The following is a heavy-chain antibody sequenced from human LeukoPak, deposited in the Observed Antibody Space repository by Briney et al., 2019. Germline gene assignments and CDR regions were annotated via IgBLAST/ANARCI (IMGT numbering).Heavy chain of an antibody. J-gene: IGHJ4*02. CDR1: GYSISSGYY. Sequence: SETLSFTCTASGYSISSGYYWGWIRQPPGKGLEWTGSIYHSGSTNYNPSLKSRVTISVDKSKNQFSLKLSSVTAADTSVYYCARGIENWGQGTLVTVSS. CDR2: IYHSGST. V-gene: IGHV4-38-2*02. CDR3: ARGIEN.